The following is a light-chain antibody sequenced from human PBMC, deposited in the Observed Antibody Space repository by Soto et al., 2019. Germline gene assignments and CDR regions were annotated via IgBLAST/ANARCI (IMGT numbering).Light chain of an antibody. Sequence: AIRMTQSPSSLSASTGARVPITCRASQGISSYLAWYQQNPGKAPKLLIYAASTLQSGVPSRFSGSGSGTDFTLTISCLQSEDFATYYCQQYYSYPRTFGQGTKV. V-gene: IGKV1-8*01. CDR2: AAS. CDR1: QGISSY. CDR3: QQYYSYPRT. J-gene: IGKJ1*01.